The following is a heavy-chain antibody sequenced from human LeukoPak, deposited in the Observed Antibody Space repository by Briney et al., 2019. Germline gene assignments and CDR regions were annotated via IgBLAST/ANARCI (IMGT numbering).Heavy chain of an antibody. Sequence: SETLSLTCTVSGGSISRDYWSWIRQPPGKGLEWIGYIYYTGSTNYNPSLNSRVTISVDTSKNQFSLKLSSVTAADTAVYYCARVSGIAAAGTVDYWGQGTLVTVSS. CDR2: IYYTGST. D-gene: IGHD6-13*01. CDR3: ARVSGIAAAGTVDY. J-gene: IGHJ4*02. CDR1: GGSISRDY. V-gene: IGHV4-59*01.